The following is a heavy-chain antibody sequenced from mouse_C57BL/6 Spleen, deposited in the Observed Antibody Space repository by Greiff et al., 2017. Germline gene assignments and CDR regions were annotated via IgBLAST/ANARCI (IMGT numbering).Heavy chain of an antibody. V-gene: IGHV5-17*01. CDR1: GFTFSDYG. CDR2: ISSGSSTI. Sequence: DVQLVESGGGLVKPGGSLKLSCAASGFTFSDYGMHWVRQAPEQGLEWVAYISSGSSTIYYADTVKGRFTISRDNAKNTLFLQMTSLRSEDTAMYYCARYGNYPYWGQGTLVTVSA. CDR3: ARYGNYPY. J-gene: IGHJ3*01. D-gene: IGHD2-1*01.